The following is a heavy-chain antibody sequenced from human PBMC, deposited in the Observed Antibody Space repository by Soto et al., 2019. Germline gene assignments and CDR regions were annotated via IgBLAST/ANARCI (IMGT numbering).Heavy chain of an antibody. Sequence: QVQLVQSGAEVKKPGASVKVSCKASGYTFTAYYIHWVRQAPGQGLEWMAWINPSSGGPNYAQKFQGRVAVTWDTSISTVYMELSRLKFDDTAVYYCTRGVGSPNYFDSWGQGTLVTVSS. CDR3: TRGVGSPNYFDS. V-gene: IGHV1-2*02. CDR1: GYTFTAYY. J-gene: IGHJ4*02. CDR2: INPSSGGP. D-gene: IGHD2-15*01.